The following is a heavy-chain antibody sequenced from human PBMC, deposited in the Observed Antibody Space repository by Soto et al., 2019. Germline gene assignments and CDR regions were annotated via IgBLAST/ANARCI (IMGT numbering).Heavy chain of an antibody. CDR2: ISGSAGST. Sequence: EVQLLESGGGLVQPGGSLRLSCAASGFTFRTYAMTWIRQAPGKGLEWVSGISGSAGSTYYADSVKGRFTISRDNSKSTLYLQMNSLRAEDTAVYYCAKGDSRWYHLFEDWGQGTLVTVSS. V-gene: IGHV3-23*01. J-gene: IGHJ4*02. CDR1: GFTFRTYA. CDR3: AKGDSRWYHLFED. D-gene: IGHD6-19*01.